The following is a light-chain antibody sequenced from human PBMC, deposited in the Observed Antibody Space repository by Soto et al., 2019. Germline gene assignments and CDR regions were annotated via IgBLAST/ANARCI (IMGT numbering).Light chain of an antibody. Sequence: IGLTQSPGTLSLSTRQRATLSCRASQRLSASDIAWYQQKPGQAPRFLIYGVSSRATGIPDRFSGSGSGTDFTLTISSLEPEDFAVYYSQQRNYWQVTFGQGTRLE. J-gene: IGKJ5*01. V-gene: IGKV3D-20*02. CDR3: QQRNYWQVT. CDR1: QRLSASD. CDR2: GVS.